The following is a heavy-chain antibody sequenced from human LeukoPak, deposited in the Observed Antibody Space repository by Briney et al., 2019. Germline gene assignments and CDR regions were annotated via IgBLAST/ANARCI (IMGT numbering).Heavy chain of an antibody. V-gene: IGHV4-39*01. Sequence: SETLSLPCTVSGGSTSSSSYYWGWIRQPPGEGLEWIGSMYYSGSPYYNPSLKGRVTISENTSKNRFSLKLSFVTAADTAVYYCASIIAARQWYFDYGGQGPLVTVS. J-gene: IGHJ4*02. CDR3: ASIIAARQWYFDY. D-gene: IGHD6-6*01. CDR2: MYYSGSP. CDR1: GGSTSSSSYY.